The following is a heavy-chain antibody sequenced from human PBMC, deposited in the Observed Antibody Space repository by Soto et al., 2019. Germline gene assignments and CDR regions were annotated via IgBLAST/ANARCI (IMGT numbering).Heavy chain of an antibody. CDR2: IYYSGST. CDR3: ARVNGIYGMDV. J-gene: IGHJ6*02. Sequence: QVQLQESGPGLVKPSQTPSLTCTVSSGSISSGGYFWSWIRQHPGKGLEWIGYIYYSGSTYYNPSLKRRVTISLDRSKNQFSLKLSSVTAADTAVYYCARVNGIYGMDVWGQGTTVTVSS. D-gene: IGHD2-8*01. V-gene: IGHV4-31*03. CDR1: SGSISSGGYF.